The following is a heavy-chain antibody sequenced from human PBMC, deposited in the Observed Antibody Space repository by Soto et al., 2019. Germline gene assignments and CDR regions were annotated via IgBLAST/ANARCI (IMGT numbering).Heavy chain of an antibody. Sequence: ASVKVSCKASGGTFSSYAISWVRQAPGQGLEWMGGIIPIFGTANYAQKFQGRVTITADESPSTAYMELSSLRSEDTAVYYCARDLSGSYDAFDIWGQGTMVTVSS. V-gene: IGHV1-69*13. CDR1: GGTFSSYA. CDR2: IIPIFGTA. CDR3: ARDLSGSYDAFDI. J-gene: IGHJ3*02. D-gene: IGHD1-26*01.